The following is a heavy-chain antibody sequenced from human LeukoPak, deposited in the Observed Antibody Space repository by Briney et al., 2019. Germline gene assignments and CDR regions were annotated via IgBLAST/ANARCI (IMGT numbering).Heavy chain of an antibody. CDR1: GGSFSGYY. J-gene: IGHJ4*02. CDR2: INHSGST. CDR3: ARRGGIGYFDY. D-gene: IGHD3-16*01. V-gene: IGHV4-34*01. Sequence: KPSETLSLTCAVYGGSFSGYYWSWIRQPPGKGLEWIGEINHSGSTNYNPSLKSRVTISVDTSKNQFSLKLSSVTAADTAVCYCARRGGIGYFDYWGQGTLVTVSS.